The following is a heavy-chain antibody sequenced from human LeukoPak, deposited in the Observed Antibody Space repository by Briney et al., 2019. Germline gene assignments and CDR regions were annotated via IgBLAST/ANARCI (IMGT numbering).Heavy chain of an antibody. CDR3: ARVLTFSGWFKDY. CDR1: GFTFSTYY. D-gene: IGHD6-19*01. CDR2: IGTSGSTT. Sequence: GGSLRLSCAASGFTFSTYYMNWVRQAPGKGLEWVSCIGTSGSTTYYADSVKGRFTISRDNAKNSLYLQMNSLRAEDTAVYYCARVLTFSGWFKDYWGQGTLVTVSS. J-gene: IGHJ4*02. V-gene: IGHV3-48*01.